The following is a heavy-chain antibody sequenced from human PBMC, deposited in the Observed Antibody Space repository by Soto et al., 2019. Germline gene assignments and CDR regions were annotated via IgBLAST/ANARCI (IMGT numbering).Heavy chain of an antibody. CDR2: IKQDGSET. V-gene: IGHV3-7*04. CDR1: GFTFSSYA. Sequence: PGGSLRLSCAASGFTFSSYAMNWVRQAPGKGLEWVASIKQDGSETSYVDSVKGRFTISRDNDKNSLYLQMSSLRADDTAVYYCARASGSSYWFDPWGQGTLVTVSS. D-gene: IGHD1-26*01. CDR3: ARASGSSYWFDP. J-gene: IGHJ5*02.